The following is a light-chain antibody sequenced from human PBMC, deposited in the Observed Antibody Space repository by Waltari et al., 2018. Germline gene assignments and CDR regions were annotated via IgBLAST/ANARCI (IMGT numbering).Light chain of an antibody. V-gene: IGLV2-8*01. CDR3: NSYAGSNNWV. CDR1: SSDVGGYNY. Sequence: VTISCTGTSSDVGGYNYVPWYQHHPGKAPKVMIFEVDKRPSGVPDRFSGSKSGNTASLTVSGLQAEDEADYYCNSYAGSNNWVFGGGTKLTVL. J-gene: IGLJ3*02. CDR2: EVD.